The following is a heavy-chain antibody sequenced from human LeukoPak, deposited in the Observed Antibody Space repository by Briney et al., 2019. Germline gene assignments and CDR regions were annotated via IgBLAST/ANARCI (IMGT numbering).Heavy chain of an antibody. CDR2: IWYDGSNK. CDR3: AKKAGGSYFFDY. J-gene: IGHJ4*02. Sequence: GRSLRLSCAASGFTFSSYGMHWVRQAPGKGLEWVAVIWYDGSNKYYADSVKGRFTISRDNSKNTLSLQMNSLRAEDTAVYYCAKKAGGSYFFDYWGQGTLVTVSS. CDR1: GFTFSSYG. D-gene: IGHD1-26*01. V-gene: IGHV3-33*06.